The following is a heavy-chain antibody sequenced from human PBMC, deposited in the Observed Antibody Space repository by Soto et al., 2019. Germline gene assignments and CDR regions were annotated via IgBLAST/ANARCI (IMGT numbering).Heavy chain of an antibody. CDR1: GDSISGGASF. Sequence: TLSLTCTGSGDSISGGASFWSWIRQPPGKGLEWIANFYYSGSSYYNPYLKSRLTISVDTTKNQFSLQLKSMTAADTAVYYCAKLSCTSSTCYFQGWFATRGKGTIAT. J-gene: IGHJ1*01. CDR2: FYYSGSS. CDR3: AKLSCTSSTCYFQGWFAT. D-gene: IGHD2-2*01. V-gene: IGHV4-31*03.